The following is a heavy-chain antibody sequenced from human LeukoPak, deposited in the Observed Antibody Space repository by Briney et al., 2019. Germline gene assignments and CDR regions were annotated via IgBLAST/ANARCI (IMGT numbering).Heavy chain of an antibody. V-gene: IGHV1-18*01. CDR1: GYTFTSYG. D-gene: IGHD5-24*01. CDR3: ARDNSVRDEAWWFNP. Sequence: ASVKVSCKASGYTFTSYGISWVRQAPGKGLEWMGWISGYNGNTNYAQKLQGRVTMTTDTSTSTVYMELRSLRSDDTAVYYCARDNSVRDEAWWFNPWGQGTLVTVSS. J-gene: IGHJ5*02. CDR2: ISGYNGNT.